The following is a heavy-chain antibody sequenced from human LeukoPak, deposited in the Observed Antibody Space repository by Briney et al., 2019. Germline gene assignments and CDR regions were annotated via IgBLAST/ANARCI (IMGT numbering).Heavy chain of an antibody. CDR2: IYYSGST. Sequence: SETLSLTCTVSGGSISSSSYYWGWIRQPPGKGLEWIGSIYYSGSTYYNPSLKSRVTISVDTSKNQFSLKLSSVTAADTAVYYCARQYVAAAGPILPFDYWGQGTLVTVSS. J-gene: IGHJ4*02. D-gene: IGHD6-13*01. CDR1: GGSISSSSYY. CDR3: ARQYVAAAGPILPFDY. V-gene: IGHV4-39*01.